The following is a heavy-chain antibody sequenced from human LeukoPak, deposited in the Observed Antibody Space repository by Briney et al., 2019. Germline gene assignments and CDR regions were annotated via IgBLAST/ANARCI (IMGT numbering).Heavy chain of an antibody. J-gene: IGHJ6*03. Sequence: SETLSLTCTVSGGSISSSSYYWGWIRQPPGKGLEWIGSIYYSGSTYYNPSLKNRVTISVDTSKNQFSLKLSSVTAADTAVYYCARGGRDCTNGVCYSYYYYYMDVWGKGTTVTVSS. CDR3: ARGGRDCTNGVCYSYYYYYMDV. CDR2: IYYSGST. CDR1: GGSISSSSYY. V-gene: IGHV4-39*07. D-gene: IGHD2-8*01.